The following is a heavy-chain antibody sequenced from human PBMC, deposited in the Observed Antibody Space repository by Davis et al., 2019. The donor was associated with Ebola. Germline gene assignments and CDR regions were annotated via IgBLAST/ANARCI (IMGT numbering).Heavy chain of an antibody. D-gene: IGHD3-10*01. Sequence: PGGSLRLSCAASGFTFSSYAMHWVRQAPGKGLEWVAVISYDGSNKYYADSVKGRFTISRDNSKNTLYLQMNSLRAEDTAVYYCARERGLLWFGEPGGYWGQGTLVTVSS. CDR3: ARERGLLWFGEPGGY. CDR2: ISYDGSNK. V-gene: IGHV3-30*04. J-gene: IGHJ4*02. CDR1: GFTFSSYA.